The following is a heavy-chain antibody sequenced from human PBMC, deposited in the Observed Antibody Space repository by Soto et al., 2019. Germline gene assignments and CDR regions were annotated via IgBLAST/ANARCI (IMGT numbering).Heavy chain of an antibody. V-gene: IGHV4-31*03. J-gene: IGHJ4*02. CDR2: IYYSGST. D-gene: IGHD1-26*01. CDR1: GGSISSGGYY. Sequence: SETLSLTCTVSGGSISSGGYYWTWIRQHPGKGLEWIGYIYYSGSTYYNPSLKSRVTTSVDTSKNQFSLKLSSVTAADTAVYYCASIVGATVRSVDYWGQGTLVTVSS. CDR3: ASIVGATVRSVDY.